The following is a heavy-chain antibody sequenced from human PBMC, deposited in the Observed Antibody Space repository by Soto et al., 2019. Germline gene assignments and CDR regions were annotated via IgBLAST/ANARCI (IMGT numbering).Heavy chain of an antibody. CDR1: GFTFSYYA. CDR3: AKGGAVYGLLTHDY. J-gene: IGHJ4*02. V-gene: IGHV3-23*01. CDR2: ITGSSSNL. Sequence: HPGGSLRLSCAASGFTFSYYAMSWVRQAPGKGLEWVTTITGSSSNLYYTDSVRGRFAISRDNSRNILFLQMNSLTAEDTAVYYCAKGGAVYGLLTHDYWGQGTLVTVSS. D-gene: IGHD3-9*01.